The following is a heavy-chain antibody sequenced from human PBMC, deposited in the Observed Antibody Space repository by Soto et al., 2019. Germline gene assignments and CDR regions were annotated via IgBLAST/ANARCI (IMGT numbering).Heavy chain of an antibody. CDR2: IYWDDDK. CDR3: ARWRGANPLDS. J-gene: IGHJ4*02. V-gene: IGHV2-5*02. CDR1: GFSLTTTGVG. Sequence: KESGPALVKPTQTLTLTCTFSGFSLTTTGVGVGWIRQPPGKALDWLALIYWDDDKRYSPSLKSRLTITKDTSKNQVVLTMTNVDPVDTATYYCARWRGANPLDSWGQGTLVTVSS. D-gene: IGHD3-10*01.